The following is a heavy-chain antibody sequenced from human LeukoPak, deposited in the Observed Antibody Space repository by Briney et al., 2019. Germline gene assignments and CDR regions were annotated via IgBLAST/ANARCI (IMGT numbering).Heavy chain of an antibody. CDR3: ARIYGGDFDY. D-gene: IGHD4-23*01. V-gene: IGHV4-59*01. J-gene: IGHJ4*02. CDR1: GGSISSYY. CDR2: IYYSGST. Sequence: SETLSLTCTVSGGSISSYYWSWIRQPPGKGLEWIGYIYYSGSTNYNPSLKSRVTISVDTSKNQFSLKLSSVTAADTAVYYCARIYGGDFDYWGQGTLVTVSS.